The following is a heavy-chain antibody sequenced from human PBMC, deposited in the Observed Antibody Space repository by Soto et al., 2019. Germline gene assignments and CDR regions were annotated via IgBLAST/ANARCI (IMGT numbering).Heavy chain of an antibody. D-gene: IGHD6-13*01. Sequence: PETLSLTCTVSGASISDYYWSWIRQPAGKGLECIGRIYASGNTNYNPSLKSRVTMSVDTSKNQFSLTLNSVTAADTAVYYCARESRSALGTVEHWGRGTLVTVSS. J-gene: IGHJ4*02. CDR2: IYASGNT. CDR3: ARESRSALGTVEH. CDR1: GASISDYY. V-gene: IGHV4-4*07.